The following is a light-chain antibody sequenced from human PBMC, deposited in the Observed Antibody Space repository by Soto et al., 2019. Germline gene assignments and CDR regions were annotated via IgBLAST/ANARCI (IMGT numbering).Light chain of an antibody. CDR2: KPS. CDR1: QTISSW. V-gene: IGKV1-5*03. Sequence: DLEMTHQSSTLCGSVGVRVTSTYRAGQTISSWLACYQQKPGKAPKLLIYKPSTLKSGVPSRFSGSGAGTEFTLTITSPQPDDVVTFYCQHYNSYSEAFGQGTKVDIK. CDR3: QHYNSYSEA. J-gene: IGKJ1*01.